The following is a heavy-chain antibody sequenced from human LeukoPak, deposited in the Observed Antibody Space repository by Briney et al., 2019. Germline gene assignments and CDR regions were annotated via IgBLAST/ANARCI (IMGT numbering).Heavy chain of an antibody. Sequence: PGGSLRLSCAASGFTFSSYWMSWVRQAPGKGLEWVAVIYSGGNTYYADSVAGRFTISRDTATNTVYLQMNSLRADDTAVYYCAREDSGYGLHLDYWGQGTLVTVSS. CDR2: IYSGGNT. V-gene: IGHV3-66*01. D-gene: IGHD5-12*01. J-gene: IGHJ4*02. CDR1: GFTFSSYW. CDR3: AREDSGYGLHLDY.